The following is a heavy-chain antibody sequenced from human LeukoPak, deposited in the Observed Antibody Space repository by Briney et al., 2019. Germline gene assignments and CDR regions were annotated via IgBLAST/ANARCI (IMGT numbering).Heavy chain of an antibody. V-gene: IGHV3-23*01. CDR2: ISGSGGST. J-gene: IGHJ5*02. CDR1: GLTFSSYA. Sequence: GGSLRLSCAASGLTFSSYAMSWVRQAPGKGLEWVSSISGSGGSTYYADSVKGRFTISRDNSKNTLYLQMNSLRAEDTAVYYCAKVGIAVNWFDPWGQGTLVTVSS. CDR3: AKVGIAVNWFDP.